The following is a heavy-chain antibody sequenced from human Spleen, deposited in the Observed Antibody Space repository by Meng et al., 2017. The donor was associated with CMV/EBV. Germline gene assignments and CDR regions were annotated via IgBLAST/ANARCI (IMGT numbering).Heavy chain of an antibody. D-gene: IGHD3-3*01. CDR3: ARANYDFWSGYSLGYYFDY. CDR2: ISSSGSTI. Sequence: GESLKISCAASGFTFNDYYMSWIRQAPGKGLEWVSYISSSGSTIYYADSVKGRFTISRDNAKNSLYLQMNSLRAEDTAVYYCARANYDFWSGYSLGYYFDYWGQGTLVTVSS. J-gene: IGHJ4*02. V-gene: IGHV3-11*01. CDR1: GFTFNDYY.